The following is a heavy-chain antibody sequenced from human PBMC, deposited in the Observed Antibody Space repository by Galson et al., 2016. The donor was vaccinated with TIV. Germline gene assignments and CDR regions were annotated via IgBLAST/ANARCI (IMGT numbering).Heavy chain of an antibody. CDR3: ARVTLHYYDCSGFSSYFDY. D-gene: IGHD3-22*01. Sequence: TLSLTCTVSGGSISSDGYSWSWIRQPPGKGLEWIGYRYHGGSTYCNPSLKSRVTISLDTSKNQISLMLSSVTAADTAVYFCARVTLHYYDCSGFSSYFDYWGQGTLVTVSS. J-gene: IGHJ4*02. CDR1: GGSISSDGYS. CDR2: RYHGGST. V-gene: IGHV4-30-2*01.